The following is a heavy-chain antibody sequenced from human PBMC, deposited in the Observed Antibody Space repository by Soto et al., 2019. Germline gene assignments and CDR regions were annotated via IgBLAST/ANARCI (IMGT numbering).Heavy chain of an antibody. D-gene: IGHD4-17*01. CDR2: VFYSGST. Sequence: SETLSLTCRVSGGSVRSGCYYWSWIRQPPGKGLEYIGYVFYSGSTNYNPSLKRRVTISLDSSKNLFSLKLSSLTAADTAVYYFARRTNGGPTGWIFDYCVQGTLVTVSS. J-gene: IGHJ4*02. V-gene: IGHV4-61*01. CDR1: GGSVRSGCYY. CDR3: ARRTNGGPTGWIFDY.